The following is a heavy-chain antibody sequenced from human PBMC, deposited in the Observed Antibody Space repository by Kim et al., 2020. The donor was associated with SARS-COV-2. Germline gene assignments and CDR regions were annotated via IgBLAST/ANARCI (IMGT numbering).Heavy chain of an antibody. CDR2: IYPGDSDT. CDR1: GYRFSAYW. D-gene: IGHD2-15*01. CDR3: ARRGGDYSMDV. V-gene: IGHV5-51*01. J-gene: IGHJ6*02. Sequence: GESLKISCQGSGYRFSAYWIAWVRQMPGKGLEWMGIIYPGDSDTIYSPSFQGQVTISVDNSISTAYLQWSSLKAADSAMYYCARRGGDYSMDVWGQGTTVTVSS.